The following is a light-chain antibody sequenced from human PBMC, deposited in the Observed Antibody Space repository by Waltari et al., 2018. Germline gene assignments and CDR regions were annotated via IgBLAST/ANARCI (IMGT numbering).Light chain of an antibody. V-gene: IGKV3-11*01. CDR3: QQRSGWPYT. CDR2: DAS. Sequence: EIVLTQSPATLSLSPGEGATLSCRASQSVSRYLAWYQQKPGQAPRRLIYDASNRATGIPARFSASGSGTDFTLTLSSLEPEDFAVYYCQQRSGWPYTFGQGTKLEIK. CDR1: QSVSRY. J-gene: IGKJ2*01.